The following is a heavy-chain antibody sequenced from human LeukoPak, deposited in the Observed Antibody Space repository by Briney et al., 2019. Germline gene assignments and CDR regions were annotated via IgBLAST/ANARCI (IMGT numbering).Heavy chain of an antibody. J-gene: IGHJ4*02. Sequence: GGSLRLSCAASGFTFSNYAMSWVRQAPGKGLEWVSAISGSDGSTNYADSVKGRITISRDNSKNTLYVQMNSLRAEDTAVYYCAKGKDYYLDYWGQGTLVTVSS. V-gene: IGHV3-23*01. CDR3: AKGKDYYLDY. CDR2: ISGSDGST. CDR1: GFTFSNYA. D-gene: IGHD3-10*01.